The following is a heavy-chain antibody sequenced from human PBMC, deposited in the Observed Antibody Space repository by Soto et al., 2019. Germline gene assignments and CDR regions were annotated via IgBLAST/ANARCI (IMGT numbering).Heavy chain of an antibody. Sequence: ASVKVSCKASGYTFTSYGISWVRQAPGQGLERMGWISAYNGNTNYAQKLQGRVTMTTDTSTSTAYMELRSLRSDDTAVYYCARSRLSYPFFDYWGQGTLVTVSS. J-gene: IGHJ4*02. D-gene: IGHD1-26*01. CDR3: ARSRLSYPFFDY. CDR1: GYTFTSYG. CDR2: ISAYNGNT. V-gene: IGHV1-18*04.